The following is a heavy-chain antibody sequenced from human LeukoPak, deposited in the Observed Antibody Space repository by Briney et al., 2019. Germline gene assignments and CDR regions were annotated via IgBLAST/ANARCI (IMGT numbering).Heavy chain of an antibody. V-gene: IGHV1-69*05. D-gene: IGHD3-22*01. CDR2: IIPIFGTA. CDR3: ARGYYYDSSGYFDYFDY. Sequence: ASVKVSCKACGGTFSSYAISWVRQAPGQGLEWMGGIIPIFGTAKYAQKFQGRVTITTDESTSTAYMELSSLRFEDTAVYYCARGYYYDSSGYFDYFDYWGQGTLVTVSS. CDR1: GGTFSSYA. J-gene: IGHJ4*02.